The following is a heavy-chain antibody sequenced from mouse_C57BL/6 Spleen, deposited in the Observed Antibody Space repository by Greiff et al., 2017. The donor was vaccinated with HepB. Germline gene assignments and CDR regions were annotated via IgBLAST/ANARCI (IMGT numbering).Heavy chain of an antibody. CDR2: INPNYGTT. J-gene: IGHJ1*03. CDR1: GYSFTDYN. Sequence: EVKLVESGPELVKPGASVKISCKASGYSFTDYNMNWVKQSNGKSLEWIGVINPNYGTTSYNQKFKGKATLTVDQSSSTAYMQLNSLTSEDSAVYYCARYSTTVVAPGYFDVWGTGTTVTVSS. D-gene: IGHD1-1*01. V-gene: IGHV1-39*01. CDR3: ARYSTTVVAPGYFDV.